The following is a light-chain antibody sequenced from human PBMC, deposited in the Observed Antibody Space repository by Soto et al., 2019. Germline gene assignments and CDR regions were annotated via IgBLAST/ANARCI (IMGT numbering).Light chain of an antibody. CDR3: TSYTSSSTPYV. V-gene: IGLV2-14*01. Sequence: QSALTQPASVSGSPGQSITISCAGTSSDVGAYTYVSWYQQQPGKAPKLMIYDVSNRPSGVSNRFSGSKSGNTASLTISGLQAEDEADYYCTSYTSSSTPYVFGGGTKLTVL. J-gene: IGLJ1*01. CDR2: DVS. CDR1: SSDVGAYTY.